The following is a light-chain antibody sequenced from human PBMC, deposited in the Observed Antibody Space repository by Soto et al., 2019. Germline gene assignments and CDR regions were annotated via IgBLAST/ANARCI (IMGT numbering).Light chain of an antibody. CDR1: QSVASR. V-gene: IGKV1-12*01. Sequence: DIQLDQSPSSVSASVGDRVTVTCRASQSVASRLPWYQQKPGKAPKLLIYAAAKLQTGDPSRFSGTGSETDFTLTINSLQPEDFATYYCQQASSFPWTFGQGTRVDVK. CDR3: QQASSFPWT. J-gene: IGKJ1*01. CDR2: AAA.